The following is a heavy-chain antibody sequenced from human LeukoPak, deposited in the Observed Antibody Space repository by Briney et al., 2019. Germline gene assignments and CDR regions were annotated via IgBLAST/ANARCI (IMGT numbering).Heavy chain of an antibody. CDR3: ARPYYDSSAPPYDY. Sequence: SVRVSCKASGGTFSSYAISWVRQAPGQGLEWMGGIIPIFGTANYAQKFQGRVTITADKSTSTAYMELRSLRSDDTAVYYCARPYYDSSAPPYDYWGQGTLVTVSS. CDR2: IIPIFGTA. V-gene: IGHV1-69*06. CDR1: GGTFSSYA. D-gene: IGHD3-22*01. J-gene: IGHJ4*02.